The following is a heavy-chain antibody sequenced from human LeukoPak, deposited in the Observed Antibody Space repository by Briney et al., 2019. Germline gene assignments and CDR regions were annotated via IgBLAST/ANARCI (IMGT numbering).Heavy chain of an antibody. CDR2: ISSSSTI. CDR3: ARLVGAPY. Sequence: QAGGSLRLSCAASGFTFSSYSMNWVRQAPGKGLEWVAYISSSSTIYYSDSVKGGFTISRDNTKNTLYLQMTSLRAEDTAVYYCARLVGAPYWGQGTLVTVSS. CDR1: GFTFSSYS. J-gene: IGHJ4*02. V-gene: IGHV3-48*01. D-gene: IGHD1-26*01.